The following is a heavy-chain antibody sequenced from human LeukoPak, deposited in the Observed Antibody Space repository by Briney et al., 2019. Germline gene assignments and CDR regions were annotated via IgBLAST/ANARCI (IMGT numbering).Heavy chain of an antibody. CDR2: INHSGYT. J-gene: IGHJ4*02. V-gene: IGHV4-34*01. CDR1: GDSFADYY. D-gene: IGHD4-17*01. Sequence: SETLSLTCAVSGDSFADYYWSWVRQTPGKGLEWLVEINHSGYTNDSPSLKSRVTLSIDTSRKQFSLNRKCVTVADAGIYYCTRMTTGHDYWGQGTLVTVSS. CDR3: TRMTTGHDY.